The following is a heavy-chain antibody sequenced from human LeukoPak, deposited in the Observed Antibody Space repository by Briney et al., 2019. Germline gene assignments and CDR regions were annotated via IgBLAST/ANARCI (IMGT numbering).Heavy chain of an antibody. CDR1: GYTLAELS. D-gene: IGHD3-22*01. CDR2: LDPEHGET. CDR3: AIYDSSGYYSDY. J-gene: IGHJ4*02. Sequence: GASVKVSCKVSGYTLAELSMHWVRQAPGKGLEWMGGLDPEHGETIYAQKFQGRVTMTEDTSTDTAYMEMSSLRSEDTAVYYCAIYDSSGYYSDYWGQGTLVNVSS. V-gene: IGHV1-24*01.